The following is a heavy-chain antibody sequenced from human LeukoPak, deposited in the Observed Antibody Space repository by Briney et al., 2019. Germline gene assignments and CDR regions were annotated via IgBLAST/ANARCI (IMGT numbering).Heavy chain of an antibody. Sequence: PGRSLRLSCTASGFTFSNYGMHWVRLAPGKGLEWVAVISYDGSNDFYTDSVKGRFTISRDNSKNTVFLQMNSLRAEDTAVYYCARDSRSWYYYLDYWGQGTLVPVSS. CDR3: ARDSRSWYYYLDY. J-gene: IGHJ4*02. CDR1: GFTFSNYG. CDR2: ISYDGSND. V-gene: IGHV3-30*03. D-gene: IGHD6-13*01.